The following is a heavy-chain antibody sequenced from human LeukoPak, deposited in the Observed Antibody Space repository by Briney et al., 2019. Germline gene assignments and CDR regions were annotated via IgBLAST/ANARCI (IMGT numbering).Heavy chain of an antibody. V-gene: IGHV4-34*01. Sequence: SETLSLTCAVYGGSFSGYYWSWIRQPPGKGLEWIGEINHSGSTNYNPSLKSRVTISVDTSKNQFSLKLSSVTAADTAVYYCARTSWYYDFWSGYPPWAFDIWGQGTMVTVSS. CDR3: ARTSWYYDFWSGYPPWAFDI. D-gene: IGHD3-3*01. CDR1: GGSFSGYY. CDR2: INHSGST. J-gene: IGHJ3*02.